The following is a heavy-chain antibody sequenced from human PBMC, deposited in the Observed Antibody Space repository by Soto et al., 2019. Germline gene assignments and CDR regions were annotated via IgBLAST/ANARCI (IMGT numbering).Heavy chain of an antibody. Sequence: PGGSLRLSCAASGFTFSSYAMSWVRQAPGKGLEWVSAISGSGGSTYYADSVKGRFTISRDNSKNTLYLQMNSLRAEDTAVYYCASERTYYYGSGSHGAFDIWGQGTMVTVSS. CDR2: ISGSGGST. V-gene: IGHV3-23*01. D-gene: IGHD3-10*01. CDR3: ASERTYYYGSGSHGAFDI. CDR1: GFTFSSYA. J-gene: IGHJ3*02.